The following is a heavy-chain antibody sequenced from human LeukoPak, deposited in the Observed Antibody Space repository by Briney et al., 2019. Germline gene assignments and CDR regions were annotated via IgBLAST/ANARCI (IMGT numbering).Heavy chain of an antibody. CDR1: GFTFSDHY. V-gene: IGHV3-72*01. CDR2: TRDKANSYTT. J-gene: IGHJ4*02. D-gene: IGHD6-13*01. Sequence: PGGSLRLSCAASGFTFSDHYMDWVRQAPGKGLEWVGRTRDKANSYTTEYAASVKGRFTISRDDSKNSLYLQKNSLKTEDTAVYYCARNKGYSSSWTPFDYWGQGTLVTVSS. CDR3: ARNKGYSSSWTPFDY.